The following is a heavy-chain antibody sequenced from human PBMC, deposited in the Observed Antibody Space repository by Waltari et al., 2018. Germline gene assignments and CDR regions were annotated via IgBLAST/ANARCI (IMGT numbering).Heavy chain of an antibody. CDR3: AREDWGDY. V-gene: IGHV3-7*04. Sequence: VQLVESGGGLVQPGASLRLPCAASGFTFSSYWRGGVRQAPGKGLEWVANIKQDGSEKYYVDSVKGRFTISRDNAKNSLYLQMNSLRAEDTAVYYCAREDWGDYWGQGTLVTVSS. J-gene: IGHJ4*02. CDR1: GFTFSSYW. D-gene: IGHD3-16*01. CDR2: IKQDGSEK.